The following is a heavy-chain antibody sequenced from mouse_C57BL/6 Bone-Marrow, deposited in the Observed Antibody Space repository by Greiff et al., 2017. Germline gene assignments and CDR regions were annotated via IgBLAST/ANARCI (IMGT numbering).Heavy chain of an antibody. CDR3: ARWGYYAMDY. CDR2: IDPSDSYT. CDR1: GYTFTSYW. Sequence: VQLQQPGAELVMPGASVKLSCKASGYTFTSYWMHWVKQRPGQGLEWIGEIDPSDSYTNYNQKFKGKATLTVDKSSSTAYMQLSSLTSEVSAVYYCARWGYYAMDYWGQGASVTGSS. J-gene: IGHJ4*01. V-gene: IGHV1-69*01.